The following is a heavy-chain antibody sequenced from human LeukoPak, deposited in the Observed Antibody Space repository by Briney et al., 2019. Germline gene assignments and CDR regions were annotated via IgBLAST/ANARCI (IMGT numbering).Heavy chain of an antibody. CDR1: GFTFDDCG. CDR3: AKDVGSGYYGAFDY. Sequence: GGSLRLSCAASGFTFDDCGMSWVRQAPGKGLEWVSGINWNGGSTGYADSVKGRFTISRDNSKNTLYLQMNSLRAEDTAVYYCAKDVGSGYYGAFDYWGQGTLVTVSS. D-gene: IGHD3-3*01. V-gene: IGHV3-20*04. CDR2: INWNGGST. J-gene: IGHJ4*02.